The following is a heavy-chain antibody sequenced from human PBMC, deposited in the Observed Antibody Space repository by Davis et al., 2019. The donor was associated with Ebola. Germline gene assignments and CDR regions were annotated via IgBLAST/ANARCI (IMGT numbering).Heavy chain of an antibody. CDR3: ARVILWWDDDGGGPTTYYFDF. CDR1: GFTFSSYD. D-gene: IGHD2-21*01. V-gene: IGHV3-13*01. CDR2: INTAGDT. Sequence: GGSLRLSCSAPGFTFSSYDMYWVRQATGKGLEWVSGINTAGDTYYVGSVRGRFTISRDNSKNTLYLQMISLRAEDTATYYCARVILWWDDDGGGPTTYYFDFWGQGALVTVSS. J-gene: IGHJ4*02.